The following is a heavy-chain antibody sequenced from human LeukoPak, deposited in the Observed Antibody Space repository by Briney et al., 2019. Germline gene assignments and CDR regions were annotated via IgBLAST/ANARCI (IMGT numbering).Heavy chain of an antibody. D-gene: IGHD3-22*01. J-gene: IGHJ4*02. CDR3: ARDDNSGYFYGAGGY. Sequence: ASVKVSCKASGYTFTSYYMHWVRQAPGQGLEWMGIINPSGGSTNYAQKFQGRVTVTRDTSTSTVYMELSSLRSEDTAVYYCARDDNSGYFYGAGGYWGQGTLVSVSS. CDR2: INPSGGST. V-gene: IGHV1-46*01. CDR1: GYTFTSYY.